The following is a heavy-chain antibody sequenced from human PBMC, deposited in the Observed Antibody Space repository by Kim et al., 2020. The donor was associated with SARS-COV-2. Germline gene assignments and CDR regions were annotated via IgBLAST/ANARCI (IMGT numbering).Heavy chain of an antibody. J-gene: IGHJ4*02. CDR1: GFTFSSYG. CDR2: ISYDGSNK. Sequence: GGSLRLSCAASGFTFSSYGMHWVRQAPGKGLEWVAVISYDGSNKYYADSVKGRFTISRDNSKNTLYLQMNSLRAEDTAVYYCAKDPRGGSLRYFDFHFDYWGQGTLVTVSS. D-gene: IGHD3-9*01. V-gene: IGHV3-30*18. CDR3: AKDPRGGSLRYFDFHFDY.